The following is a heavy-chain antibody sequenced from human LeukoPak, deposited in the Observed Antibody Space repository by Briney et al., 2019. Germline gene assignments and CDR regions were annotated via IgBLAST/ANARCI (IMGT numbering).Heavy chain of an antibody. CDR2: FDPEDGET. V-gene: IGHV1-24*01. Sequence: GASVKVSCKVSGYTLTELSMHWVRQAPGKGLEWMGGFDPEDGETIYAQKFQGRVTMTKDTSTDTAYMELSSLRSEDTAVYYCATWPKLAAAGMDYYFDYWGQGTLVTVSS. CDR1: GYTLTELS. D-gene: IGHD6-13*01. J-gene: IGHJ4*02. CDR3: ATWPKLAAAGMDYYFDY.